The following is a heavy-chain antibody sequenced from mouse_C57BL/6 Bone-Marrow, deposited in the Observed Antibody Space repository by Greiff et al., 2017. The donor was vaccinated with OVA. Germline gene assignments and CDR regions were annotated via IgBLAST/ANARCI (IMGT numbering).Heavy chain of an antibody. CDR1: GFTFSSYA. D-gene: IGHD1-1*01. Sequence: EVKLMESGGGLVKPGGSLKLSCAASGFTFSSYAMSWVRQTPEKRLEWVATISDGGSYTYYPDNVKGRFTISRDNAKNNLYLQMSHLKSEDTAMYYCARDLGVITTVVATPYFDYWGQGTTLTVSS. CDR3: ARDLGVITTVVATPYFDY. CDR2: ISDGGSYT. J-gene: IGHJ2*01. V-gene: IGHV5-4*01.